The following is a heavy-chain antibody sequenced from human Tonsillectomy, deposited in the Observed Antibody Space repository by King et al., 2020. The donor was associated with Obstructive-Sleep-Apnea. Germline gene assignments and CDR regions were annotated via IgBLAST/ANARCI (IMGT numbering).Heavy chain of an antibody. CDR2: ISGSGGST. CDR3: ASKYGNDY. Sequence: VQLLESGGGLVQPGGSLRLSCAASGFTFSSYVMSWVRQAPGKGLEWVSGISGSGGSTYYADSVKGRFTISRDNSKNTLYLQMNRLRAEDTAVYYCASKYGNDYWGQGTLVTVSS. CDR1: GFTFSSYV. J-gene: IGHJ4*02. D-gene: IGHD2/OR15-2a*01. V-gene: IGHV3-23*01.